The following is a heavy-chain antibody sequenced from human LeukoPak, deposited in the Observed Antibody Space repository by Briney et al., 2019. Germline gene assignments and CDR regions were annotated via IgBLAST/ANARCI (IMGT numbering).Heavy chain of an antibody. CDR3: AKDVARVENAFDI. J-gene: IGHJ3*02. D-gene: IGHD5-12*01. Sequence: GGSLRLSCAAFGFTFDDYAMHWVRQAPGKGLEWVSGISWNSGSIGYADSVKGRFTISRDNAKNSLYLQMNSLRAEDTALYYCAKDVARVENAFDIWGQGTMVTVSS. V-gene: IGHV3-9*01. CDR2: ISWNSGSI. CDR1: GFTFDDYA.